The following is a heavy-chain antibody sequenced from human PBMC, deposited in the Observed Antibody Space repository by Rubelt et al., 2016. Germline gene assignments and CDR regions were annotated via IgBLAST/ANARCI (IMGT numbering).Heavy chain of an antibody. D-gene: IGHD5-24*01. CDR1: GFTFSSYA. Sequence: GGGLVQPGGSLRLSCAASGFTFSSYAMSWVRQAPGKGLEWVSAISGSGGSTYYADSVKGRFTISRDNSKNTLYLQMNSLRAEDTAVYYCAKDRGERDGYNWYYFDYWGQGTLVTVSS. V-gene: IGHV3-23*01. J-gene: IGHJ4*02. CDR3: AKDRGERDGYNWYYFDY. CDR2: ISGSGGST.